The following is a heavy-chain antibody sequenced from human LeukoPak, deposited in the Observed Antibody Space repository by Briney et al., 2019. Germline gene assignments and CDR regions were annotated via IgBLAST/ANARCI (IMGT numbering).Heavy chain of an antibody. CDR2: IYSGGNT. Sequence: TGGSLKLSCTVSGFTVSSNSMSWVRKPPGKGLEWVSFIYSGGNTHYSDSVKGRFTISRDNSKNTLYLQMNGLRADDTAVYYCARRAGEYSHPYDYWGQGTLVTVSS. CDR1: GFTVSSNS. J-gene: IGHJ4*02. CDR3: ARRAGEYSHPYDY. D-gene: IGHD4-17*01. V-gene: IGHV3-53*01.